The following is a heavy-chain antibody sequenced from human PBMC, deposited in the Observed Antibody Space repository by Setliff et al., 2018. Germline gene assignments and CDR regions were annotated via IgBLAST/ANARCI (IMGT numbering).Heavy chain of an antibody. CDR3: ARGNGATTGWFDP. J-gene: IGHJ5*02. CDR2: VYYSGYT. CDR1: GGSVSSASHY. V-gene: IGHV4-39*07. Sequence: SETLSLTCTVSGGSVSSASHYWGWIRQAPGKGMEWIGSVYYSGYTYYKPSLESRLSISVDTSKNQLSLTLTSVTAADTAIYYCARGNGATTGWFDPWGQGTLVTVSS. D-gene: IGHD4-17*01.